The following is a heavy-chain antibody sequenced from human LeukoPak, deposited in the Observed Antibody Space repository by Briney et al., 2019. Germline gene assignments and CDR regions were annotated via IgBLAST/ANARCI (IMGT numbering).Heavy chain of an antibody. CDR3: ARAPQPGRFDY. D-gene: IGHD6-13*01. CDR1: GGSFSGYY. J-gene: IGHJ4*02. CDR2: INHSGST. V-gene: IGHV4-34*01. Sequence: SETLSLTCAVYGGSFSGYYWSWIRQPPGKGLEWIGEINHSGSTNYNPSLKSRVTISVDTSKNQFSLKLSSVTAADTAVYYCARAPQPGRFDYWGQGTLVTVSS.